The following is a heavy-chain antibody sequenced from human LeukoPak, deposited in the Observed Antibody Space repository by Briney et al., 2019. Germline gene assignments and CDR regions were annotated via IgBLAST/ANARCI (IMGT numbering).Heavy chain of an antibody. V-gene: IGHV1-69*05. CDR1: GGTFSSYA. D-gene: IGHD6-6*01. J-gene: IGHJ6*03. Sequence: SVKVSCKASGGTFSSYAISWVRQAPGQGLEWMGGIIPIFGTANYAQKFQGRVTITTDESTSTAYMELSSLRSEDTAVYYCALRESSSIYYYYMDVWGKGTTVTVSS. CDR2: IIPIFGTA. CDR3: ALRESSSIYYYYMDV.